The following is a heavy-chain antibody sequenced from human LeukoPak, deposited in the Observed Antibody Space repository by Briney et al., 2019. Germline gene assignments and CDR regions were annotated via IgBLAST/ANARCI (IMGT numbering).Heavy chain of an antibody. CDR3: ATSPPSEWKLLRFGNSFAY. J-gene: IGHJ4*02. V-gene: IGHV4-39*06. D-gene: IGHD1-26*01. Sequence: SETLSLTCTVSGGSISSSSYYWGWIRQPPGKGLEWIGRIYYSGSTYYNPSLKSRVTMSVDTAKSQFALKLSTGTAADTAVYYCATSPPSEWKLLRFGNSFAYWGQGTLATVSA. CDR2: IYYSGST. CDR1: GGSISSSSYY.